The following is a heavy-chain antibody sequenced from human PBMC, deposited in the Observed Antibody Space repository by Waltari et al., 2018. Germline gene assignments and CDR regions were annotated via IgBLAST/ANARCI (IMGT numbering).Heavy chain of an antibody. D-gene: IGHD3-22*01. CDR3: ARAGYYYDSSGYYYFDY. V-gene: IGHV4-34*01. Sequence: QVQLQQWGAGLLKPSETLSLTCAVYGGSFSGYYWSWIRQPPGKGLEWIGEINHRGSTNYNPSLKSRVTISVDTSKNQFSLRLSSVTAADTAVYYCARAGYYYDSSGYYYFDYWGQGTLVTVSS. J-gene: IGHJ4*02. CDR1: GGSFSGYY. CDR2: INHRGST.